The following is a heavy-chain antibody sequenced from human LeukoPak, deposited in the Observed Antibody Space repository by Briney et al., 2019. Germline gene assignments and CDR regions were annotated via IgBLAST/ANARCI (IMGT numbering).Heavy chain of an antibody. CDR2: FDPEDGET. Sequence: GASVKVSCKVSGHTLTELSMHWVRQAPGKGLEWMGGFDPEDGETIYAQKFQGRVTMTEDTSTDTAYMELSSLRSEDTAVYYCATGGNPAHPVYYFDYWGQGTLVTVSS. CDR1: GHTLTELS. D-gene: IGHD1-14*01. J-gene: IGHJ4*02. CDR3: ATGGNPAHPVYYFDY. V-gene: IGHV1-24*01.